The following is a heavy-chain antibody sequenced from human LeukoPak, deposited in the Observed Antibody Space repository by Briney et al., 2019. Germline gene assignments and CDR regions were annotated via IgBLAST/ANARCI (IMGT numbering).Heavy chain of an antibody. J-gene: IGHJ5*02. CDR1: GGSVSSGDYY. V-gene: IGHV4-30-4*01. D-gene: IGHD3-10*01. CDR2: IYYSGST. CDR3: ARHDQYYYGSGSLGWFDP. Sequence: PSETLSLTCTVSGGSVSSGDYYWSWIRQPPGKGLEWIGYIYYSGSTYYNPSLKSRVTISVDTSKNQFSLKLSSVTAADTAVYYCARHDQYYYGSGSLGWFDPWGQGTLVTVSS.